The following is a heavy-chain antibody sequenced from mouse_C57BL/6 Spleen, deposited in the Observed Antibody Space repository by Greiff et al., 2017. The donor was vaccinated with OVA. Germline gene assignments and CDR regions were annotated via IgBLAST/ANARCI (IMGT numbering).Heavy chain of an antibody. J-gene: IGHJ1*03. V-gene: IGHV3-8*01. CDR2: ISYSGST. CDR3: ARAYYGSYDWYVDF. D-gene: IGHD2-10*01. CDR1: GYSFTSDY. Sequence: EVQVEESGPGLAKPSQTLSLTCSATGYSFTSDYWNWIRQFPGNKLEYMGYISYSGSTYYNPSLKNRISITKDTSKDQYYLQMNSVTTEDTASYDCARAYYGSYDWYVDFWGKGTTVTVSS.